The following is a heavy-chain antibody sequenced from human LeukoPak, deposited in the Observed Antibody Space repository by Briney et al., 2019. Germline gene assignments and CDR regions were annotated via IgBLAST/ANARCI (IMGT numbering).Heavy chain of an antibody. D-gene: IGHD3-9*01. CDR3: AKGIPHKDYDILTGYYNDAFAI. CDR2: ISWNSGSI. Sequence: PGGSLRLSCAASGFTFDDYAMHWVRQAPGKGLEWVSGISWNSGSIGYADSVKGRFTISRDNAKNSLYLQMNSLRAEDMALYYCAKGIPHKDYDILTGYYNDAFAIWGQGTMVTVSS. V-gene: IGHV3-9*03. J-gene: IGHJ3*02. CDR1: GFTFDDYA.